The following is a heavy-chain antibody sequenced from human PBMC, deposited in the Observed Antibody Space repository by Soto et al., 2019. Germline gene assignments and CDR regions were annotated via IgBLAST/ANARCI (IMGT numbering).Heavy chain of an antibody. CDR1: GGTFSSYA. CDR2: IIPIFGTA. V-gene: IGHV1-69*13. J-gene: IGHJ4*02. CDR3: ARDRSIAVAGTYFDY. D-gene: IGHD6-19*01. Sequence: SVKVSCKASGGTFSSYAISWVRQAPGQGLEWMGGIIPIFGTANYAQKFQGRVTITADESTSTAYMELSSLRSEDTAVYYCARDRSIAVAGTYFDYWGQGTLVTVSS.